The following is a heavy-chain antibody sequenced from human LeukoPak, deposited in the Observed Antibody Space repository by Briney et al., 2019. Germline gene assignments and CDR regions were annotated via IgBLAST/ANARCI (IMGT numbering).Heavy chain of an antibody. V-gene: IGHV4-34*01. CDR3: ARGLGSYYDSSGALDY. CDR1: GGSLSGYY. Sequence: SGTLSLTCAVYGGSLSGYYWSWIRQPPGKGLEWIGEINHSGSTNCNPSLKSRVTISVDTSKNQFSLKLSSVTAADTAVYYCARGLGSYYDSSGALDYWGQGTLVTVSS. D-gene: IGHD3-22*01. J-gene: IGHJ4*02. CDR2: INHSGST.